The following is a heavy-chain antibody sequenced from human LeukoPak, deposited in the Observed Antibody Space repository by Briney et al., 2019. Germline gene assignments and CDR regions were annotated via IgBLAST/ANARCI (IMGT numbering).Heavy chain of an antibody. D-gene: IGHD3-9*01. Sequence: GASVKVPCKGSGCTFTNYGISWVRQAPGQGLEWMGWISAYNGNTNYAQKLQGRVTMTTDTSTSTAYMELRSLRSDDTAVYYCARWTILTGYYYWGQGTLVTVSS. CDR3: ARWTILTGYYY. J-gene: IGHJ4*02. V-gene: IGHV1-18*01. CDR1: GCTFTNYG. CDR2: ISAYNGNT.